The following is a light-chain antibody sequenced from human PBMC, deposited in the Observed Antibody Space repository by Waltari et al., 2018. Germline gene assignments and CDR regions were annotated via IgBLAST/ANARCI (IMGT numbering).Light chain of an antibody. V-gene: IGKV3-15*01. CDR3: QQYSSWPPT. J-gene: IGKJ3*01. Sequence: EIMMTQSPATLSVSPGERATLSCRASQSVSSNLAWHQQKPGQAPRLLIYGASSRATGIPARCSGSGSGTEFTLTISSLQSEDFAVYYCQQYSSWPPTFGPGTKVDIK. CDR1: QSVSSN. CDR2: GAS.